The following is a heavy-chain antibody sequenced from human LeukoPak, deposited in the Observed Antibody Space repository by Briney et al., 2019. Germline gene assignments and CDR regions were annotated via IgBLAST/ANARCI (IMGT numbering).Heavy chain of an antibody. J-gene: IGHJ5*02. D-gene: IGHD3-16*01. CDR3: AREVDGGFDP. Sequence: GGSLRLSCAASGFTFSRYTMHWVRQAPGKGLESVSAIDTHEGNTYYVKSVKDRFTISRDNSKNTLHLQMGSLRAEDMAVYYCAREVDGGFDPWGQGTRVTVSS. CDR2: IDTHEGNT. CDR1: GFTFSRYT. V-gene: IGHV3-64*01.